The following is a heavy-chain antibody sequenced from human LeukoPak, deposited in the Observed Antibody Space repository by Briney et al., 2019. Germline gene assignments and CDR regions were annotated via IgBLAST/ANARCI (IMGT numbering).Heavy chain of an antibody. CDR1: GFTFSSYS. CDR2: ITDSSSYI. Sequence: GGSLRLSCAATGFTFSSYSMSWVRQAPGKGLGWVSSITDSSSYIFYADSVKGRFTISRDNAKNSLYLQMNSLRADDTAVYYCARDFLTYYYRSGSYGSPPNDYWGQGTLVAVSS. CDR3: ARDFLTYYYRSGSYGSPPNDY. J-gene: IGHJ4*02. D-gene: IGHD3-10*01. V-gene: IGHV3-21*01.